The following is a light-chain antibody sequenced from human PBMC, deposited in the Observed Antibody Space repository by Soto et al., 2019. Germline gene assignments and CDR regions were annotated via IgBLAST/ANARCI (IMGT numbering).Light chain of an antibody. CDR1: QGISTY. J-gene: IGKJ1*01. Sequence: DIQLTQSPSLLSASVGDRVTITCRASQGISTYLAWYQQTSGKAPKLLITAASTLQRGVPSRFSGSGSGTQFTLTISSLQPEDFATYYCQQLFDSPITFGQGTKVDIK. V-gene: IGKV1-9*01. CDR2: AAS. CDR3: QQLFDSPIT.